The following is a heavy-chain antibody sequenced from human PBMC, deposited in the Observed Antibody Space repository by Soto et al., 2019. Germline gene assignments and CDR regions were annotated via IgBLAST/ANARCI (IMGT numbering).Heavy chain of an antibody. Sequence: ASVKVSCKASGGTFSSYAISWVRQAPGQGLEWMGGIIPIFGTANYAQKFRGRVTITADESTSTAYMELSSLRSEDTAVYYCARGYCTNGVCYNFDYWGQGTLVTVSS. J-gene: IGHJ4*02. CDR1: GGTFSSYA. CDR3: ARGYCTNGVCYNFDY. D-gene: IGHD2-8*01. V-gene: IGHV1-69*13. CDR2: IIPIFGTA.